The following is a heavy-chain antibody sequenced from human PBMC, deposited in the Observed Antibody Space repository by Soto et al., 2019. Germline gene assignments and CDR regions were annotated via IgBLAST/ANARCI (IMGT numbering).Heavy chain of an antibody. CDR1: GGSFSGYY. J-gene: IGHJ6*02. CDR2: INHSGST. Sequence: LSLTCAVYGGSFSGYYWSWIRQPPGKGLEWIREINHSGSTNYNPSLKSRVTISVDTSKNQFSLKLSSVTAADTAVYYCARDYGDTATRYYGMDVWGQGTTVTVSS. V-gene: IGHV4-34*01. D-gene: IGHD4-17*01. CDR3: ARDYGDTATRYYGMDV.